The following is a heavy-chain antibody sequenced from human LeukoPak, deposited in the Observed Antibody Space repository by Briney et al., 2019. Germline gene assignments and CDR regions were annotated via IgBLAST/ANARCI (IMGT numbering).Heavy chain of an antibody. Sequence: PSETLSLTCTVSGGSISSYYWSWIRQPPGKGLEWIGYIYYSGSTNYNPSLKSRVTISVDTSKNQFSLKLSSVTAADTAVYYCARNHYYDSSGLGDWGQGTLVTVPS. D-gene: IGHD3-22*01. CDR3: ARNHYYDSSGLGD. CDR1: GGSISSYY. J-gene: IGHJ4*02. V-gene: IGHV4-59*01. CDR2: IYYSGST.